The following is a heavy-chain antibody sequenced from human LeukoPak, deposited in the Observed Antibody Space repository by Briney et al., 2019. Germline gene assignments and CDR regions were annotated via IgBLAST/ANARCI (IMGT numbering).Heavy chain of an antibody. Sequence: PGGSLRLSCAASGFTFGDYGMSWVRQAPGKGLEWVSGISWKGDNPGYADTVKGRFTISRDNARNSLFLQMYGLRAEDTAVYYCARARLHHRSFDLKTSYYFDYWGQGTLVTVSS. V-gene: IGHV3-20*04. CDR1: GFTFGDYG. CDR2: ISWKGDNP. J-gene: IGHJ4*02. D-gene: IGHD6-25*01. CDR3: ARARLHHRSFDLKTSYYFDY.